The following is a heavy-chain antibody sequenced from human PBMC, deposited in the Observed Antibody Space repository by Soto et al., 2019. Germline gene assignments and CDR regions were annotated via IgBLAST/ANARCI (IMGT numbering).Heavy chain of an antibody. J-gene: IGHJ4*02. CDR3: AKHLRRYCSGGSCYLFDY. D-gene: IGHD2-15*01. Sequence: EVQLLESGGGLVQPGGSLRLSCAASGFTFSSYAMSWVRQAPGKGLEWVSAISGSGGSTYYADSVKGRFTISRDNSKNTLYLQMNSLRAEDTAVYYCAKHLRRYCSGGSCYLFDYWGQGTLVTVSS. CDR1: GFTFSSYA. CDR2: ISGSGGST. V-gene: IGHV3-23*01.